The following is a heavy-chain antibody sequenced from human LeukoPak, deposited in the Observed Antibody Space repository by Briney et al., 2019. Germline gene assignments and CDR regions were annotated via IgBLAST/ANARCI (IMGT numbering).Heavy chain of an antibody. CDR1: GFTFSGYD. D-gene: IGHD5-18*01. J-gene: IGHJ4*02. Sequence: GGSLRLSCAASGFTFSGYDMNWVRQAPGKGLEWVANIKQDGSEKYYVDSVKGRFTISRDNAKNSLYLQMNSLRAEDTAVYYCARDSYGDFDYWGQGTLVTVSS. V-gene: IGHV3-7*01. CDR2: IKQDGSEK. CDR3: ARDSYGDFDY.